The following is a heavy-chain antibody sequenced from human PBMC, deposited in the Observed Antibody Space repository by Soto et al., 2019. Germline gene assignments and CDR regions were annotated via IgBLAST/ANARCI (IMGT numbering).Heavy chain of an antibody. V-gene: IGHV3-13*01. Sequence: GGSLRLSCAASGFTFSSYDMHWVRQATGKGLEWVSAIGTAGDTYYPGSVKGRFTISRENAKNSLYLQMNSLRAGDTAVYYCARVRSGNCSSTSCRSYYFDYWGQGTLVTVSS. CDR1: GFTFSSYD. CDR3: ARVRSGNCSSTSCRSYYFDY. J-gene: IGHJ4*02. D-gene: IGHD2-2*01. CDR2: IGTAGDT.